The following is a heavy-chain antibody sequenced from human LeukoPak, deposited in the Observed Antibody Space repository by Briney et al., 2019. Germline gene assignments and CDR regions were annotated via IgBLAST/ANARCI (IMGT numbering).Heavy chain of an antibody. CDR3: AKDLNYYDSSGLWDY. CDR1: GFTFSSYG. J-gene: IGHJ4*02. V-gene: IGHV3-30*18. CDR2: ISYDGSNK. Sequence: GGSLRLSCAASGFTFSSYGMHWVRQAPGKGLEWVAVISYDGSNKYYADSVKGRFTISRDNSKNTLYLQMNSLRAEDTAVYYCAKDLNYYDSSGLWDYWGQGTLVTVSS. D-gene: IGHD3-22*01.